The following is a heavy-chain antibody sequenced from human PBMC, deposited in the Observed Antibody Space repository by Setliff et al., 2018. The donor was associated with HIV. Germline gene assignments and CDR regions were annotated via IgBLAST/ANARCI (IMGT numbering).Heavy chain of an antibody. CDR1: GGTFSSYA. Sequence: SVKVSCKASGGTFSSYAISWVRQAPGQGFEWMGGIIPIFGTANYAQKFQGRVTITADESTSTAYMELSSLRSEDTAVYYCARLTTTLSYYYYMDVWGKGTTVTVSS. V-gene: IGHV1-69*13. CDR3: ARLTTTLSYYYYMDV. D-gene: IGHD4-4*01. CDR2: IIPIFGTA. J-gene: IGHJ6*03.